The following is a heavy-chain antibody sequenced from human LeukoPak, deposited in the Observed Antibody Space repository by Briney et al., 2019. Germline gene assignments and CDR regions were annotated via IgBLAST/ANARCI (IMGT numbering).Heavy chain of an antibody. V-gene: IGHV4-4*07. J-gene: IGHJ5*02. D-gene: IGHD6-13*01. CDR2: IYTSGST. CDR1: GGSISSYY. CDR3: AKVRGKEAAGSDWFDP. Sequence: SESLSLTCTVSGGSISSYYGSWIRQPAGKELEWIGRIYTSGSTNYNPSLKSRVTMSVDTSKNQFSLKLSSVPAADTAVYYCAKVRGKEAAGSDWFDPWGQGTLVTVSS.